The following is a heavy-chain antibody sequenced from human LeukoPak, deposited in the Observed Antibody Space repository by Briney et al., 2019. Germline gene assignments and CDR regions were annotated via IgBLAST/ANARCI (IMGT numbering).Heavy chain of an antibody. D-gene: IGHD3-10*02. CDR1: GFTFSRYW. CDR3: ASDYCAGY. CDR2: INQDGSEE. J-gene: IGHJ4*02. V-gene: IGHV3-7*01. Sequence: GGSLRLSCVASGFTFSRYWMNWVRQAPGKGLEWVANINQDGSEENYVDSVKGRFTISRDNAKNSLYLQMNSLRAEDTAVYYCASDYCAGYWGQGTLVTVSS.